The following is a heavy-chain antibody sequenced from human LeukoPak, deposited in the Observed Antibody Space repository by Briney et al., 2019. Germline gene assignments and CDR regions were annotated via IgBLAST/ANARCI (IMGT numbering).Heavy chain of an antibody. CDR3: ARDSGSGNYYAWGY. Sequence: GGSLRLSCAASGFTFSSYDIHWVRQAPAKGLEWVSVIYSGGSTYYADSVKGRFTISRDNSKNTLYLQMNSLRAEDTAVYYCARDSGSGNYYAWGYWGQGTLVTVSS. CDR1: GFTFSSYD. CDR2: IYSGGST. D-gene: IGHD1-26*01. J-gene: IGHJ4*02. V-gene: IGHV3-66*01.